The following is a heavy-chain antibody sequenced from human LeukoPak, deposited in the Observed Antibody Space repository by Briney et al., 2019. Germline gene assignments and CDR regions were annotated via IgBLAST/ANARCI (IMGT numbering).Heavy chain of an antibody. CDR2: INHSGST. CDR3: ARDLLGSSFAFDI. CDR1: GGSFSGYY. V-gene: IGHV4-34*01. Sequence: SETLSLTCAVYGGSFSGYYWSWIRQPPGKGLEWIGEINHSGSTNYNPSLKSRVTISVDTSKNQFSLKLSSVTAADTAVYYCARDLLGSSFAFDIWGQGTMVTVSS. J-gene: IGHJ3*02. D-gene: IGHD6-6*01.